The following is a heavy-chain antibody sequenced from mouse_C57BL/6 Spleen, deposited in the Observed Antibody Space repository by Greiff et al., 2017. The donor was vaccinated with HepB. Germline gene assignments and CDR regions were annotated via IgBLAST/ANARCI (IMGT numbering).Heavy chain of an antibody. CDR3: ARGHYDYDDAPLDY. V-gene: IGHV5-16*01. CDR1: GFTFSDYY. D-gene: IGHD2-4*01. CDR2: INYDGSST. J-gene: IGHJ2*01. Sequence: EVMLVESEGGLVQPGSSMKLSCTASGFTFSDYYMAWVRQVPEKGLEWVANINYDGSSTYYLDSLKSRFIISRDNAKNILYLQMSSLKSEDTATYYCARGHYDYDDAPLDYWGQGTTLTVSS.